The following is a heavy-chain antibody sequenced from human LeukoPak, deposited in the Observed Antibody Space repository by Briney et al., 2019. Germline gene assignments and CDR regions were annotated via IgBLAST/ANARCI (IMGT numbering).Heavy chain of an antibody. V-gene: IGHV3-73*01. CDR2: IRSKANSNAT. J-gene: IGHJ4*02. D-gene: IGHD2-15*01. CDR1: GFTFSGSA. CDR3: TRHNGDYCSGGSCYWNGVDY. Sequence: GGSLRLSCAASGFTFSGSAMHWVRQASGKGLEWVGRIRSKANSNATAYAASVKGRFIISRDDSKNTAYLQMNSLKTEVTAVYYCTRHNGDYCSGGSCYWNGVDYWGQGTLVTVSS.